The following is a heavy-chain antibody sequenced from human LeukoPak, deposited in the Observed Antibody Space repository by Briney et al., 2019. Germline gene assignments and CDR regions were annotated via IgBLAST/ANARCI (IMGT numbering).Heavy chain of an antibody. Sequence: GGSLRLSCAASGLTFSSYAMRWVRQAPGKGLEWVSAISGSGGSTYYADSVKGRFTISRDNSKNTLYLQMNSLRAEDTAVYYCAKDRVFRAYCSGGSCPFDYWGQGTLVTVSS. V-gene: IGHV3-23*01. CDR2: ISGSGGST. CDR1: GLTFSSYA. J-gene: IGHJ4*02. D-gene: IGHD2-15*01. CDR3: AKDRVFRAYCSGGSCPFDY.